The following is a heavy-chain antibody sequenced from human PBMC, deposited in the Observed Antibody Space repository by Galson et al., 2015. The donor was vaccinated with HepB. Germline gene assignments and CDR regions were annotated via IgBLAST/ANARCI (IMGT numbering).Heavy chain of an antibody. CDR3: ARDVNAAAGI. J-gene: IGHJ4*02. D-gene: IGHD6-13*01. Sequence: CAISGDSVSSNSAAWNWIRQSPSRGLEWLGRTYYRSQWLTEYEASVKSRITINADTAKNQFSLQLNSMTPEDTAVYYCARDVNAAAGIWGQGTLVTVSP. CDR2: TYYRSQWLT. V-gene: IGHV6-1*01. CDR1: GDSVSSNSAA.